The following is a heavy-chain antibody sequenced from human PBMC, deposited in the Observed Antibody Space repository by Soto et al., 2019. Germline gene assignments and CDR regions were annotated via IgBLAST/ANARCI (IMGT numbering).Heavy chain of an antibody. Sequence: QVQLVQSGAEVKNPGASVKVSCKASRYTLTSYYIHWVRQAPGQGLEWMGMINPSDGSPTYAQKFQGKVTMTRGTSTSTVYMELTSLRSEDTAVYYCASSPGAAASTFYYYGMDVWGQVTTVTVSS. CDR3: ASSPGAAASTFYYYGMDV. D-gene: IGHD6-13*01. V-gene: IGHV1-46*01. J-gene: IGHJ6*02. CDR1: RYTLTSYY. CDR2: INPSDGSP.